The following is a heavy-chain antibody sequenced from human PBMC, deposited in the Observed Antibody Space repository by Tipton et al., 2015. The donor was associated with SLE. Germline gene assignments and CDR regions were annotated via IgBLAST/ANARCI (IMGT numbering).Heavy chain of an antibody. V-gene: IGHV3-49*04. CDR2: IRSQGKGGTA. Sequence: SLRLSCTGSGFAFGDYALSWVRHAPEKGLEWVGFIRSQGKGGTAEYGASVRDRFTISRDDSKSVAYLQMDSLRFEDTGVYYCTSEESWGQGTQVTVSA. J-gene: IGHJ5*02. CDR3: TSEES. CDR1: GFAFGDYA.